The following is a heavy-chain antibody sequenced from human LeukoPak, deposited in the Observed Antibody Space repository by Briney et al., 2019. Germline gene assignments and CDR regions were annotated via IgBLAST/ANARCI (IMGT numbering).Heavy chain of an antibody. Sequence: PGGSLRLSCVASGFTFSSYGMTWVRQAPGKGLEWVSCIIGSGVNTYYADSVKGRFTISRDNSKNTLYLQMNSLRAEDTAVYYCAKESGAYCYFPGDSWGQGTLVTVSS. J-gene: IGHJ4*02. CDR2: IIGSGVNT. CDR3: AKESGAYCYFPGDS. D-gene: IGHD2/OR15-2a*01. CDR1: GFTFSSYG. V-gene: IGHV3-23*01.